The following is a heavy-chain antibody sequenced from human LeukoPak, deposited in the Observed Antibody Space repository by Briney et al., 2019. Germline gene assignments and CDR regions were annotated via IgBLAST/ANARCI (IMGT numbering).Heavy chain of an antibody. D-gene: IGHD2-21*01. CDR1: GGTFSSYT. Sequence: SVKVSCKASGGTFSSYTISWVRQAPGQGLEWMGRIIPILGIANYAQKFQGRVTITADKSTSTAYMELSSLRSEDTAVYYGAREIGDCGGDCYLGAFDIWGQGTMVTVSS. CDR2: IIPILGIA. J-gene: IGHJ3*02. V-gene: IGHV1-69*04. CDR3: AREIGDCGGDCYLGAFDI.